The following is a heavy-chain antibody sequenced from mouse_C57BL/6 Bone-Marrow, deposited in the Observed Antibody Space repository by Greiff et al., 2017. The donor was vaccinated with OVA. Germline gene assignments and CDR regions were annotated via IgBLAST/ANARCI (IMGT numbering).Heavy chain of an antibody. CDR1: GYTFTSYG. V-gene: IGHV1-81*01. CDR3: ARPHYYGSSYFDY. J-gene: IGHJ2*01. D-gene: IGHD1-1*01. CDR2: IYPRSGNT. Sequence: VQRVESGAELARPGASVKLSCKASGYTFTSYGISWVKQRTGQGLEWIGEIYPRSGNTYYNEKFKGKATLTADKSSSTAYMELRSLTSEDSAVYFCARPHYYGSSYFDYWGQGTTLTVSS.